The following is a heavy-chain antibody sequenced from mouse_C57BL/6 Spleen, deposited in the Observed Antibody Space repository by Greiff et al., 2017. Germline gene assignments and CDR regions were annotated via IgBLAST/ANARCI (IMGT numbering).Heavy chain of an antibody. CDR1: GYTFTSYW. CDR2: IDPSDSYT. J-gene: IGHJ3*01. Sequence: VQVVESGAELVMPGASVKLSCKASGYTFTSYWMHWVKQRPGQGLEWIGEIDPSDSYTNYNQKFKGKSTLTVDKSSSTAYMQLSSLTSEDSAVYYCARDSPFAYWGQGTLVTVSA. D-gene: IGHD2-12*01. CDR3: ARDSPFAY. V-gene: IGHV1-69*01.